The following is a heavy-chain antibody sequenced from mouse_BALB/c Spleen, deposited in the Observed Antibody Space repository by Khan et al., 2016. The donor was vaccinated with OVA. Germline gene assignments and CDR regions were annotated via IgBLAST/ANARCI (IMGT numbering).Heavy chain of an antibody. V-gene: IGHV1-61*01. CDR1: GYTFTSYW. D-gene: IGHD2-2*01. CDR3: AKREKDGYDTSWVAY. CDR2: INPSDSET. Sequence: QVQLQQSGAELVRPGASVKLSCKASGYTFTSYWMNWVRQRPGQGLDWIGKINPSDSETHYNQMFKDKATLTVDKSSGTAYMQLSSLTSEDSAVYYGAKREKDGYDTSWVAYWGQGTLVTVSA. J-gene: IGHJ3*01.